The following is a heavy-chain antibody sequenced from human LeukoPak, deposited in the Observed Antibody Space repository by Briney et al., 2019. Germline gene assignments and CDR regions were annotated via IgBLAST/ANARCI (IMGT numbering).Heavy chain of an antibody. CDR1: GGSISSGGYS. V-gene: IGHV4-30-2*01. Sequence: SETLSLTCAVSGGSISSGGYSWSWIRQPPGKGLEWIGEINHSGSTNYNPSLKSRVTISVDTSKNQFSLKLSSVTAADTAVYYCARHGVGYSYGYDYWGQGTLVTVSS. J-gene: IGHJ4*02. D-gene: IGHD5-18*01. CDR3: ARHGVGYSYGYDY. CDR2: INHSGST.